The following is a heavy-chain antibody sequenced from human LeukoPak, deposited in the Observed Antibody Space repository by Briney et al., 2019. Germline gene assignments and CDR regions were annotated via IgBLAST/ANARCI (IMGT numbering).Heavy chain of an antibody. CDR3: AREDSSSYYYYYGMDV. Sequence: ASVKVSCKASGYTFTSYAMNWVRQAPGQGLEWMEWINTNTGNPTYAQGFTGRFVFSLDTSVSTAYLQISSLKAEDTAVYYCAREDSSSYYYYYGMDVWGQGTTVTVSS. V-gene: IGHV7-4-1*02. CDR1: GYTFTSYA. CDR2: INTNTGNP. D-gene: IGHD6-6*01. J-gene: IGHJ6*02.